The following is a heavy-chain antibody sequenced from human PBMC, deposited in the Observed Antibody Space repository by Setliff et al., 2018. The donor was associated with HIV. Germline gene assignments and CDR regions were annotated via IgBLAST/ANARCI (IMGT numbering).Heavy chain of an antibody. CDR1: RGSINSDDYY. V-gene: IGHV4-61*02. D-gene: IGHD2-21*02. CDR3: ARGRRYGGNSAGSYFDY. CDR2: IYTSGST. Sequence: PSETLSPTCTVSRGSINSDDYYWSWIRQPAGKGLEWVGRIYTSGSTNYNPSLKSRVTISQDRSKNQFSLSLSSVTATDTAVYYCARGRRYGGNSAGSYFDYWGHGILVTVSS. J-gene: IGHJ5*01.